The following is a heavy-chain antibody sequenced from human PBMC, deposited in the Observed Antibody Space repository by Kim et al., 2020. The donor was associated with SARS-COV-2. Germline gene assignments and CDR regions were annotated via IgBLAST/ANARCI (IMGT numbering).Heavy chain of an antibody. J-gene: IGHJ4*02. CDR3: AWDGIHWGYRNYFDH. CDR2: ISYGGSDK. D-gene: IGHD5-18*01. CDR1: GFTFSHYA. V-gene: IGHV3-30-3*01. Sequence: GGSLRLSCAASGFTFSHYAMHWVRQAPGKGLEWVAVISYGGSDKYYADSVKGRFTISRDNSNNTLFLQMNRLRAEDADLYYCAWDGIHWGYRNYFDHWGQGTLVTVSS.